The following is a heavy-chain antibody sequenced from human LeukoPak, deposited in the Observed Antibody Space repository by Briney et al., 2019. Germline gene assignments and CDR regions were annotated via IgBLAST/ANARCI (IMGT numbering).Heavy chain of an antibody. J-gene: IGHJ4*02. CDR1: GFTFSSYG. V-gene: IGHV3-33*01. CDR3: AREGRDGYNIDY. Sequence: GGSLRLSCAASGFTFSSYGMHRVRQAPGKGLEWVAVIWYDGSNKYYADSVKGRFTISRDNSKNTPYLQMNSLRAEDTAVYYCAREGRDGYNIDYWGQGTLVAVSS. D-gene: IGHD5-24*01. CDR2: IWYDGSNK.